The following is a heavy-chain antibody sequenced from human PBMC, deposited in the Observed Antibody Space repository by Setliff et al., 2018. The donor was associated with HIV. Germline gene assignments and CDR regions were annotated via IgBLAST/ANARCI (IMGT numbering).Heavy chain of an antibody. CDR1: GGSVSGYY. Sequence: LSLTCAVYGGSVSGYYWSWIRQPPGKGLEGIGAMNHSGSRKYNPSLKSRVTMSVDTSKRQFSLNLTSVTAAATAVYYCARINVLQFLEWSANEGPFDYWGQGTPVTVSS. V-gene: IGHV4-34*01. CDR2: MNHSGSR. CDR3: ARINVLQFLEWSANEGPFDY. D-gene: IGHD3-3*01. J-gene: IGHJ4*02.